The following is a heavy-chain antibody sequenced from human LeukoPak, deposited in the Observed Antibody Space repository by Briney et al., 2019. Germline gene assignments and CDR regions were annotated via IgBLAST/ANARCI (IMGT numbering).Heavy chain of an antibody. CDR2: IYYSGST. J-gene: IGHJ3*02. Sequence: SETLSLTCTVSGGSISSYYWSWIRQPPGKGLEWIGYIYYSGSTNYNPSLKSRVTISVDTSKNQFSLKLSSVTAADTAVYYCARSKRTYSGSQRAFDIWGQGTMVTVSS. V-gene: IGHV4-59*01. CDR3: ARSKRTYSGSQRAFDI. CDR1: GGSISSYY. D-gene: IGHD1-26*01.